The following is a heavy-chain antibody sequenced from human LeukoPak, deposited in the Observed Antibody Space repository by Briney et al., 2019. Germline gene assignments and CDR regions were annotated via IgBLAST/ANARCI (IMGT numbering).Heavy chain of an antibody. CDR3: ARAWLRGYYFDY. V-gene: IGHV3-33*01. D-gene: IGHD5-12*01. J-gene: IGHJ4*02. CDR1: GFTFSSYG. Sequence: QPGGSLRLSCAASGFTFSSYGMHWVRQAPGMGLEWVAVIWYDGSNKYYADSVKGRFTISRDNSKNTLYLQMNSLRAEDTAVYYCARAWLRGYYFDYWGQGTLVTVSS. CDR2: IWYDGSNK.